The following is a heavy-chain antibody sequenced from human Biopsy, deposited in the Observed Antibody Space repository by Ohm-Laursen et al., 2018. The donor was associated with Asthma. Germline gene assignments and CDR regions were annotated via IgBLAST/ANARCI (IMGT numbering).Heavy chain of an antibody. CDR2: ISYDGSNK. D-gene: IGHD5-24*01. V-gene: IGHV3-30-3*01. CDR1: GFTFSTYA. Sequence: SLRLSCAASGFTFSTYAMHWVRQAPGKGLEWVAVISYDGSNKYYADSVKGRFTISRDNSKNTLYLQMNSLRGDDTAVYYCARDMNWDGWYFDYWGQGTLVTVSS. J-gene: IGHJ4*02. CDR3: ARDMNWDGWYFDY.